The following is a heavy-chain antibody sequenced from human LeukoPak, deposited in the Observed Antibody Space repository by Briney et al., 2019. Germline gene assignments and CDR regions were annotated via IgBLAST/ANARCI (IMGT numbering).Heavy chain of an antibody. Sequence: GGSLRLSCEASGFTFSSYTMSWVRQAPGKGLEWVSTISDTGGGTFFADSVKGRFTISRDNSKNTLYLQMNNLRAEDTAVYYCAATVYYRGQGTLVTVSS. CDR2: ISDTGGGT. CDR3: AATVYY. D-gene: IGHD4-17*01. CDR1: GFTFSSYT. V-gene: IGHV3-23*01. J-gene: IGHJ4*02.